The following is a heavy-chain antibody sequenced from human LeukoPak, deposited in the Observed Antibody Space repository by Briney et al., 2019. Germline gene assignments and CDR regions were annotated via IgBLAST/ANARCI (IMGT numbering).Heavy chain of an antibody. J-gene: IGHJ4*02. V-gene: IGHV4-34*01. CDR3: ARGRRRNYGSGSYYDY. CDR2: INHSGST. D-gene: IGHD3-10*01. CDR1: GGSFSGYY. Sequence: SETLSLTCAVYGGSFSGYYWSWIRQPPGKGLEWIGEINHSGSTNYNPSLKSRVTISVDTSKNQFSLKLSSVTAADTAVYYCARGRRRNYGSGSYYDYWGQGTLVTVSS.